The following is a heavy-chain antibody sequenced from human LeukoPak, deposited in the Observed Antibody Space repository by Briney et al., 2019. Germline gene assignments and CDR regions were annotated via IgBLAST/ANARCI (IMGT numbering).Heavy chain of an antibody. Sequence: GRSLRLSCAASGFTFSSFGIHWVRQAPGKGLEWVSIISYDGSDEYYAESVKGRFTISRDNSKNTLYLQMNSLTTEDTAVYYCARGFGGNSAGFDYWGQGTLATVSS. CDR1: GFTFSSFG. D-gene: IGHD4-23*01. J-gene: IGHJ4*02. CDR2: ISYDGSDE. V-gene: IGHV3-30*03. CDR3: ARGFGGNSAGFDY.